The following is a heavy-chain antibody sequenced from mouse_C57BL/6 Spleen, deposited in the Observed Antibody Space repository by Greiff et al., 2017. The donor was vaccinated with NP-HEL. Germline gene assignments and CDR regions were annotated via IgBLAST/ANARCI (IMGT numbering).Heavy chain of an antibody. D-gene: IGHD3-3*01. CDR3: ARHEIRDGAMDY. CDR1: GFSLTSYG. CDR2: IWSDGST. Sequence: QVQLQQSGPGLVAPSQSLSITCTVSGFSLTSYGVHWVRQPPGKGLEWLVVIWSDGSTTYNSALKSRLSISKDKSKSQVFLKMNSLQTDDTAMYYCARHEIRDGAMDYWGQGTSVTVSS. V-gene: IGHV2-6-1*01. J-gene: IGHJ4*01.